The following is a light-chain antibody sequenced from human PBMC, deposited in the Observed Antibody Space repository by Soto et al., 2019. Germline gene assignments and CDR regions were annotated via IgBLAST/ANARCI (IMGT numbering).Light chain of an antibody. CDR1: SSNIGSNT. Sequence: QSVLTQPPSASGTPGQRVTISCSGSSSNIGSNTVNWYQQLPGTAPKLLIYNNNQRPSGVPDRFAGSKSGTSASLAISGLQSEDEDDYYCEASDDSLNALVFGTGTKLTVL. J-gene: IGLJ1*01. CDR3: EASDDSLNALV. V-gene: IGLV1-44*01. CDR2: NNN.